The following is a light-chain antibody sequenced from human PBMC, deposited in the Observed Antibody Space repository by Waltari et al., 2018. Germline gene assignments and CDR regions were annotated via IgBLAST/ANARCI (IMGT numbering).Light chain of an antibody. CDR3: QQYYTTPYT. CDR1: QTLLYNSNNKNY. CDR2: WAS. Sequence: DIVMTQSPDSLAVSLGERATINCTSSQTLLYNSNNKNYLAWYQQKPGQPPQLLVYWASILYSGVPDRFSGSGSGTDFTLTISSLQAEDVAVYYCQQYYTTPYTFGQGTKLEIK. J-gene: IGKJ2*01. V-gene: IGKV4-1*01.